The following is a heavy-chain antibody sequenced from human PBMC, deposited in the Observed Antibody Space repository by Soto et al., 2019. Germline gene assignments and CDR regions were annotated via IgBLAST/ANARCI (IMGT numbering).Heavy chain of an antibody. CDR1: GFSLSTSGMC. Sequence: SGPTLVNPTQTLTLTCTFSGFSLSTSGMCVSWIRQPPGKALEWLALVDWDDDKYYSTSLKTRLTVSKDTSKNQVVLTVTNMDPGDTATYYCARIWRDYDILTGDYHYGMDVWGQGTTVTVSS. J-gene: IGHJ6*02. CDR3: ARIWRDYDILTGDYHYGMDV. CDR2: VDWDDDK. D-gene: IGHD3-9*01. V-gene: IGHV2-70*01.